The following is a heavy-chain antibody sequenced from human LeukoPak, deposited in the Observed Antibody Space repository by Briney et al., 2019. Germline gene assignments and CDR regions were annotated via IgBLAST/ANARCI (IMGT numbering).Heavy chain of an antibody. CDR1: GGSITPYY. V-gene: IGHV4-59*08. Sequence: SETLSLTCSVSGGSITPYYWSWIRQPPGKGLEWIGHIFYSGNTKYNPSLKSRVTLSVDTSRNQSSLKVNSVTAADTAVYYCARGYYEASGCYYYHFWGQGSLVTVSS. D-gene: IGHD3-22*01. CDR2: IFYSGNT. CDR3: ARGYYEASGCYYYHF. J-gene: IGHJ1*01.